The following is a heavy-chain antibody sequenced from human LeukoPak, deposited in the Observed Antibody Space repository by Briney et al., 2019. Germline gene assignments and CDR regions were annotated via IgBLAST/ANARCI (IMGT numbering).Heavy chain of an antibody. CDR1: GFTFSSYG. D-gene: IGHD1-14*01. V-gene: IGHV3-30*02. CDR3: ARGDVVIEPPRFCGFDI. Sequence: GGSLRLSCAASGFTFSSYGMHWIRQAPGKGLEWVAFIRYDESDKYYADSVKGRFTISRDNANNSLYLQMNSLRVEDTALYYCARGDVVIEPPRFCGFDIWGHGTMVTVSS. J-gene: IGHJ3*02. CDR2: IRYDESDK.